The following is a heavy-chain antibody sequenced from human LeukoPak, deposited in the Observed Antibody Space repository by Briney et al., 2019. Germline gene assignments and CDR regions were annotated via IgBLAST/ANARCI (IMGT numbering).Heavy chain of an antibody. Sequence: SETLSLTCTVSGGSISSYYWSWIRQPPGKGLEWIGYIYYSGSTNYNPSLKSRVTISVDTSKNQFSLKLSSVTAADTAVYYCARHGVAGTVVDKQTTFWANYYYGMDVWGQGTTVTVSS. CDR1: GGSISSYY. CDR2: IYYSGST. J-gene: IGHJ6*02. V-gene: IGHV4-59*08. D-gene: IGHD6-19*01. CDR3: ARHGVAGTVVDKQTTFWANYYYGMDV.